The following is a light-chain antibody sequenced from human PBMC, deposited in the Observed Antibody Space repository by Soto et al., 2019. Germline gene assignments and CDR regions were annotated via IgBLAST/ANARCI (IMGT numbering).Light chain of an antibody. Sequence: RVLTQSPGTLSLSPGERATLSCRASQSVSSNLLAWYQHKPGRAPRLLIYGASNRPAGIPDKFSGSGSGTDFTLTISSLEPEYFAVYYCQQYANSPYTFGQGTKLEIK. J-gene: IGKJ2*01. V-gene: IGKV3-20*01. CDR1: QSVSSNL. CDR3: QQYANSPYT. CDR2: GAS.